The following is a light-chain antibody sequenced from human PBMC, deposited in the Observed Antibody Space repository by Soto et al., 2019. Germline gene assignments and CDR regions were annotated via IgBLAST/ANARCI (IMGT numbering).Light chain of an antibody. V-gene: IGLV9-49*03. J-gene: IGLJ2*01. Sequence: QSVLTQPPSTSASLGASVTLTCTLGSFYSGYKVDWYQQRPGKGPRFVMRVGTGGIVGSKGDGIPDRFSVAGSGLNRYLTIKNIQEEDESDYHCGADHGSGSSFVFGGGTKLTVL. CDR2: VGTGGIVG. CDR1: SFYSGYK. CDR3: GADHGSGSSFV.